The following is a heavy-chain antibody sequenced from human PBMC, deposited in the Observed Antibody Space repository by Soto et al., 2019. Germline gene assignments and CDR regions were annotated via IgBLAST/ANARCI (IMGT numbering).Heavy chain of an antibody. CDR1: GYTFTSYG. Sequence: QVQLVQSGAEVKKPGASVKVSCKASGYTFTSYGISWVRQAPGQGLEWMGWISAYNGNTNYAQKLQGRVTMTTDTSTRTAYMALRNPRSDDTPVYYCARAHGYCIRTSCPRNYYGMDVWGQGTTVTVSS. D-gene: IGHD2-2*01. CDR3: ARAHGYCIRTSCPRNYYGMDV. CDR2: ISAYNGNT. J-gene: IGHJ6*02. V-gene: IGHV1-18*01.